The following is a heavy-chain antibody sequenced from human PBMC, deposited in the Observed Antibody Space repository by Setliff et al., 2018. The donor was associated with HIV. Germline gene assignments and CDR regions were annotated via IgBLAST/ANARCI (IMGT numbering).Heavy chain of an antibody. Sequence: GGSLRLSCAASGLTLSTYSMSWVRQAPGKGLEWVSAIDPTGTYTYYADAVKGRFTISRDNSKNTLYLQMNSLRADDTAVYYCARDIPPFTHFDHWGQGTLVTVSS. CDR1: GLTLSTYS. V-gene: IGHV3-23*05. CDR3: ARDIPPFTHFDH. J-gene: IGHJ4*02. CDR2: IDPTGTYT.